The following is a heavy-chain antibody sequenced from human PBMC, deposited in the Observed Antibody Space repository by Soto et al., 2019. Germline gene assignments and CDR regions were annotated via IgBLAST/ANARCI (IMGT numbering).Heavy chain of an antibody. CDR1: GASTSRYY. Sequence: SSETLSLTCTVTGASTSRYYWSWIRQSPGKGLEWIGYIYNSGSTNYNPSLKSRVTISVDTSKNQFSLNLSSVTAADTAVYYCAYGDSLGHFDYWGQGTLVTVS. J-gene: IGHJ4*01. CDR2: IYNSGST. V-gene: IGHV4-59*01. CDR3: AYGDSLGHFDY. D-gene: IGHD4-17*01.